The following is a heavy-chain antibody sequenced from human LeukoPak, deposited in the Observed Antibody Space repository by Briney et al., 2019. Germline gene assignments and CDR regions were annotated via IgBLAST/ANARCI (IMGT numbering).Heavy chain of an antibody. Sequence: SQTLSLTCAVSGGSISSGGYSWSWIRQPPGKGLEWIGYIYHSGSTYYNPSLKSRVTISVDRSKNQFSLKLSSVTAADTAVYYCARDRNGGRNGDYGYFDYWGQGTLVTVSS. CDR2: IYHSGST. J-gene: IGHJ4*02. CDR3: ARDRNGGRNGDYGYFDY. V-gene: IGHV4-30-2*01. D-gene: IGHD4-17*01. CDR1: GGSISSGGYS.